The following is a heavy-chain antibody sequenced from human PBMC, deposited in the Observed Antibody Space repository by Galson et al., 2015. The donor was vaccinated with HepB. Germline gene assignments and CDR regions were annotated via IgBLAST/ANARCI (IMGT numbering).Heavy chain of an antibody. CDR2: IDPSDSYT. D-gene: IGHD3-10*01. V-gene: IGHV5-10-1*01. CDR1: GYSFTSYW. Sequence: QSGAEVKKPGESLRISCKGSGYSFTSYWISWVRQMPGKGLEWMGRIDPSDSYTNYSPSFQGHVTISADKSISTAYLQWSSLKASDTAMYYCARAGPTMVRGVIRDRGDMDVWGQGTTVTVSS. CDR3: ARAGPTMVRGVIRDRGDMDV. J-gene: IGHJ6*02.